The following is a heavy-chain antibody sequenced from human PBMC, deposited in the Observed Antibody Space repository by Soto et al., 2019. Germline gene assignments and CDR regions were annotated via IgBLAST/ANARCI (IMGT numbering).Heavy chain of an antibody. Sequence: GGSLRLSCAASGFTFSSYSMNWVRQAPGKGLEWVSSISSSSSYIYYADSVKGRFTISRDNAKNSLYLQMNSLRAEDTAVYYCARDLAALELPEPYYFDYWGQGTLVTVSS. V-gene: IGHV3-21*01. J-gene: IGHJ4*02. CDR2: ISSSSSYI. CDR1: GFTFSSYS. CDR3: ARDLAALELPEPYYFDY. D-gene: IGHD1-7*01.